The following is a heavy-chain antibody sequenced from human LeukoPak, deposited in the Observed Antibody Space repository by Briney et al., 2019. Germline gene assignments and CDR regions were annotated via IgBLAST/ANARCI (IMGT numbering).Heavy chain of an antibody. CDR3: AREYYDTSGSKYAFDI. CDR1: GYTPTDYY. Sequence: GASVKVSCRASGYTPTDYYMHWVRQAPGQGLEWMGCIDPDSGGTKSAQRFQGRVTMTRDTSITTVYMELIRLRSDDTAVYYCAREYYDTSGSKYAFDIWGPGTMVTVSS. J-gene: IGHJ3*02. D-gene: IGHD3-22*01. CDR2: IDPDSGGT. V-gene: IGHV1-2*02.